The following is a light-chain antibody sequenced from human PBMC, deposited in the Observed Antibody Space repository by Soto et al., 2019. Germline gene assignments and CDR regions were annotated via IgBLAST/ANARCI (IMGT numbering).Light chain of an antibody. V-gene: IGKV3D-20*01. CDR1: QSVSNSY. J-gene: IGKJ2*01. CDR2: DAS. Sequence: EIVLTQSPATLSLSPGERATLSCGASQSVSNSYLAWYQQKPGLAPRLLIYDASSRATGIPDRFSGSGSGTDFTLTITRLEPEDFAVYYCQHYGGSPPNTFGQGTKLEIK. CDR3: QHYGGSPPNT.